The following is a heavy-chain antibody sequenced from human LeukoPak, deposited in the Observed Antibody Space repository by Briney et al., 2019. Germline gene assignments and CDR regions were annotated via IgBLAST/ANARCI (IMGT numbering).Heavy chain of an antibody. D-gene: IGHD4-23*01. Sequence: GGSLRLSCAASGFTFDDYAMHWVRQAPGKGLEWVSGISWNSGSIGYADSVKGRFTISRDNAKNSLYLQMNSLRAEDTALCYCAKARGGGNGLGFDCWGQGTLVTVSS. J-gene: IGHJ4*02. V-gene: IGHV3-9*01. CDR1: GFTFDDYA. CDR2: ISWNSGSI. CDR3: AKARGGGNGLGFDC.